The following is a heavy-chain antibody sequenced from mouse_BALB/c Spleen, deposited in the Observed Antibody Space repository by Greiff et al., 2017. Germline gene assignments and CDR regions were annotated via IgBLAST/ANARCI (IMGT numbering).Heavy chain of an antibody. CDR1: GYSIPSDYA. D-gene: IGHD1-1*01. V-gene: IGHV3-2*02. CDR2: ISYSGST. J-gene: IGHJ4*01. Sequence: EVQRVESGPGLVKPSQSLSLTCTVTGYSIPSDYAWNWIRQFPGNKLEWMGYISYSGSTSYNPSLKSRISITRDTSKNQFFLQLNSVTTEDTATYYCARGGGSSLYYAMDYWGQGTSVTVSS. CDR3: ARGGGSSLYYAMDY.